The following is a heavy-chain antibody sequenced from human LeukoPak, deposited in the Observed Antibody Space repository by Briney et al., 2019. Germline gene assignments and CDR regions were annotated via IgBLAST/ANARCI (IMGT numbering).Heavy chain of an antibody. Sequence: GGSLRLSCAASGFTFSSFGMHWVRQAPGKGLEWVAFIRYDESKKFYADSVKGRFTISRDNSKNTLYLQMYSLRAEDTAVYYCAKIPYGDYVLDYYYYMDVWGKGTTVTISS. CDR3: AKIPYGDYVLDYYYYMDV. CDR1: GFTFSSFG. V-gene: IGHV3-30*02. CDR2: IRYDESKK. D-gene: IGHD4-17*01. J-gene: IGHJ6*03.